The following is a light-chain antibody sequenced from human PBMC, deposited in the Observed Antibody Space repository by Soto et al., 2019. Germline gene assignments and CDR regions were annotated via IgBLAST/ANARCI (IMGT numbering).Light chain of an antibody. CDR3: QVWDGSSDSDPRYV. Sequence: SYVLTQPPSVSVAPGQMATITCGGDNIRTKSVHWYQQKPGQAPILVVYDDGDRPSGIPERFSGSNSGNTATLTISRVEAGDEADYYCQVWDGSSDSDPRYVFGAGTKVTVL. J-gene: IGLJ1*01. V-gene: IGLV3-21*02. CDR2: DDG. CDR1: NIRTKS.